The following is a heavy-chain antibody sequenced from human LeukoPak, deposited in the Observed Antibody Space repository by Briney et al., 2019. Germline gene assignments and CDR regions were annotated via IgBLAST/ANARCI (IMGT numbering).Heavy chain of an antibody. CDR2: IIPIFGIA. CDR3: ARDEEEQWLVDY. CDR1: GGTFSSYA. J-gene: IGHJ4*02. V-gene: IGHV1-69*04. Sequence: SVKVSCKASGGTFSSYAISWVRQAPGQGLEWMGRIIPIFGIANYAQKFQGRVTITADKSTSTAYMELSSLRPEDTAVYYCARDEEEQWLVDYWGQGTLVTVSS. D-gene: IGHD6-19*01.